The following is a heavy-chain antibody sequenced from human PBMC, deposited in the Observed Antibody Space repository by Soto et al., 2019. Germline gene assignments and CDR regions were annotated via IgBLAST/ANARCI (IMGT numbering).Heavy chain of an antibody. CDR3: ARNWGLDY. CDR2: TYYRSKWYN. Sequence: SQTLSLTCAISGDSVSSNSAAWNWIRQSPSRDLEWLGRTYYRSKWYNDYTITVQRRITINPDTSKNKNSQQMTSVTPEDTAVYYCARNWGLDYWGQGTPVTVSS. J-gene: IGHJ4*02. D-gene: IGHD7-27*01. V-gene: IGHV6-1*01. CDR1: GDSVSSNSAA.